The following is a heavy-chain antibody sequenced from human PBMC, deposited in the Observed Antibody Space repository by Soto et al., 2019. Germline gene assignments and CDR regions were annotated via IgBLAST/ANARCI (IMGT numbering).Heavy chain of an antibody. CDR1: GGSISSSNW. CDR3: ATKRAVAQGGRHQPYFDY. V-gene: IGHV4-4*02. J-gene: IGHJ4*02. D-gene: IGHD6-19*01. Sequence: SETLSLTCAVPGGSISSSNWWSWVRQPPGKGLEWIGEIYHSGSTNYNPSLKSRVTISVDKSKNQFSLKLSSVTAADTAVYYCATKRAVAQGGRHQPYFDYWGQGTLVTVSS. CDR2: IYHSGST.